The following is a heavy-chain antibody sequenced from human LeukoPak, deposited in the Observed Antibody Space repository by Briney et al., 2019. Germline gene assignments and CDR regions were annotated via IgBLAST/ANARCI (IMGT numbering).Heavy chain of an antibody. CDR2: INHSGST. J-gene: IGHJ5*02. CDR3: ARDGEDSRVFYFGDDGFAP. D-gene: IGHD2-21*02. V-gene: IGHV4-34*01. CDR1: GGSFSGYY. Sequence: SETLSLTCAVYGGSFSGYYWSWIRQPPGKGLEWIGEINHSGSTNYNPSLKSRVTISVDTSKNQFSLKLSSVTAADTAVYYCARDGEDSRVFYFGDDGFAPGGKEPLVTFSS.